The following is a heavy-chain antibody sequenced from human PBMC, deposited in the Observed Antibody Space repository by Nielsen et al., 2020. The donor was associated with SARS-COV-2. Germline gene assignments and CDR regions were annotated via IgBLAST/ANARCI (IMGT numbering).Heavy chain of an antibody. D-gene: IGHD2-21*02. CDR3: ARQGGDYGLAWFDP. CDR2: IYYRGST. J-gene: IGHJ5*02. CDR1: GGSISSSSYY. V-gene: IGHV4-39*01. Sequence: GSLRLSCTVSGGSISSSSYYWGWIRQPPGKGLEWIGSIYYRGSTYYNPSLKSRVTISVDTSKNQFSLKLSSVTAADTAVYYCARQGGDYGLAWFDPWGQGTLVTVSS.